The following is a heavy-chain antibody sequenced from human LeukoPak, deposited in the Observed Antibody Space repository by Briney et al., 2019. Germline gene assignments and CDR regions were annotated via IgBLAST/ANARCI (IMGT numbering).Heavy chain of an antibody. CDR3: STDPRLLIY. D-gene: IGHD2-8*01. CDR2: ISGSGSDI. Sequence: GGSLRLSCVVSGFSFSDSYMTWIRQTPGKGLEWLAYISGSGSDIYYADSVKGRFTISRGNAKSSLYLQVNSLRPEDTALYYCSTDPRLLIYWGHGTLVTVAS. V-gene: IGHV3-11*01. CDR1: GFSFSDSY. J-gene: IGHJ4*01.